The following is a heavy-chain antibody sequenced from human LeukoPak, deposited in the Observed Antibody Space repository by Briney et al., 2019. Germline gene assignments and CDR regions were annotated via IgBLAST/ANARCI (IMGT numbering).Heavy chain of an antibody. Sequence: GSSVKVSCKASGGTFNNYAINWVRQAPGQGLEWMGGITPMFGTENYAQKFQGRVTITTDESTSTAYMELSSLRSEDTAVYYCARNHEPTPDFWSGYLAFDYWGQGTLVTVSS. J-gene: IGHJ4*02. D-gene: IGHD3-3*01. CDR2: ITPMFGTE. CDR3: ARNHEPTPDFWSGYLAFDY. V-gene: IGHV1-69*05. CDR1: GGTFNNYA.